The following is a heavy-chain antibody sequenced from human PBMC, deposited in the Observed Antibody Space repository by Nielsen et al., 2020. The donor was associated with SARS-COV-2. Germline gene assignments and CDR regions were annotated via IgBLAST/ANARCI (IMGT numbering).Heavy chain of an antibody. CDR3: ARDDTSGYYYRLMTY. Sequence: GESLKISCAASGFTFSSYSMNWVRQAPGKGLEWISYISSSGGTIYYADSVKGRFTISRDNVKNSLYLQMNSLRDEDTAVYYCARDDTSGYYYRLMTYWGQGTLVTVSS. CDR1: GFTFSSYS. CDR2: ISSSGGTI. V-gene: IGHV3-48*02. J-gene: IGHJ4*02. D-gene: IGHD3-22*01.